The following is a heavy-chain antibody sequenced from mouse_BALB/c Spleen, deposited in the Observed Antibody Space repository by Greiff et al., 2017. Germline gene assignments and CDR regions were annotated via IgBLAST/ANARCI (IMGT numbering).Heavy chain of an antibody. CDR3: ARATATGWFAY. Sequence: EVQLQQSGAELVKPGASVKLSCTASGFNIKDTYMHWVKQRPEQGLEWIGRIDPANGNTKYDPKFQGKATITADTSSNTAYLQLSSLTSEDTAVDYCARATATGWFAYWGQGTLVTVSA. CDR1: GFNIKDTY. CDR2: IDPANGNT. J-gene: IGHJ3*01. D-gene: IGHD1-2*01. V-gene: IGHV14-3*02.